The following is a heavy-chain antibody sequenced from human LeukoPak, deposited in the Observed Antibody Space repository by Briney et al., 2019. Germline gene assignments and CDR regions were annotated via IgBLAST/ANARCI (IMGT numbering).Heavy chain of an antibody. J-gene: IGHJ6*02. CDR3: ARAPELDAYYYGMDV. V-gene: IGHV7-4-1*01. Sequence: ASVKVSCKASGGTFSSYAISWVRQAPGQGLEWMGWINTNTGNPTYAQGFTGRFVFSLDTSVSTAYLQIGSLKAEDTAVYYCARAPELDAYYYGMDVWGQGTTVTVSS. CDR2: INTNTGNP. D-gene: IGHD6-13*01. CDR1: GGTFSSYA.